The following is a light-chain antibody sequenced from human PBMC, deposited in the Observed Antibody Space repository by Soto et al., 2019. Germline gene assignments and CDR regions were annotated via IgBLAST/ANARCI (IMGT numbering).Light chain of an antibody. CDR2: GAS. Sequence: EIVMTQSPATLSVSPGDRATLSCRASQSVRSNLAWYQQKPGQAPRLLVYGASTRATGIPARFSGSGSGTEFTLTISSLQSEDFAVYYCQQFNDWPPAYTFGQGTKLEIK. V-gene: IGKV3-15*01. J-gene: IGKJ2*01. CDR1: QSVRSN. CDR3: QQFNDWPPAYT.